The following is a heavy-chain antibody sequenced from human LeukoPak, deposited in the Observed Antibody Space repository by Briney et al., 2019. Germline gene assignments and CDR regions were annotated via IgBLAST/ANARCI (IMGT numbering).Heavy chain of an antibody. Sequence: ASVKVSCKASGYTFTTYDINWVRQAPGQGPEWMGWMNPNSGNTGYAQKFQGRVTMTRDTSISTAYLELSSLRSEDTAVFYCMRSVPAQGTAMALFDYWGQGTLVTVSS. J-gene: IGHJ4*02. D-gene: IGHD6-19*01. CDR2: MNPNSGNT. CDR1: GYTFTTYD. V-gene: IGHV1-8*01. CDR3: MRSVPAQGTAMALFDY.